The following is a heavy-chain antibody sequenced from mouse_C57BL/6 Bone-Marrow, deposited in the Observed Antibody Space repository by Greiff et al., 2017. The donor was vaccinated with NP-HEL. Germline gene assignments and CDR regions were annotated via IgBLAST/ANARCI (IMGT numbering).Heavy chain of an antibody. CDR3: ARRRLRRYYAMDY. D-gene: IGHD2-4*01. CDR2: INPSSGYT. V-gene: IGHV1-7*01. J-gene: IGHJ4*01. Sequence: QVQLQQSGAELAKPGASVKLSCKASGYTFTSYWMHWVKQRPGQGLEWIGYINPSSGYTKYNQKFKDKATLTADKSSSTAYMQLSSLTYEDSAVYYCARRRLRRYYAMDYWGQGTSVTVSS. CDR1: GYTFTSYW.